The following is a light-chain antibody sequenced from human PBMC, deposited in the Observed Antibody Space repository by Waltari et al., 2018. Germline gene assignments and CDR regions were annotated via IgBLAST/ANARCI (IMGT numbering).Light chain of an antibody. CDR1: QSVSRT. CDR2: DAS. CDR3: QKYGTLPAT. Sequence: EIVLTQSPGTLSLSPGERATLSCRASQSVSRTLAWYQQKPGKAPRLLIYDASSRAAGIPDRFSGSGSGTDFSLTISRLEPEDFGVYYCQKYGTLPATFGQGTKVEI. J-gene: IGKJ1*01. V-gene: IGKV3-20*01.